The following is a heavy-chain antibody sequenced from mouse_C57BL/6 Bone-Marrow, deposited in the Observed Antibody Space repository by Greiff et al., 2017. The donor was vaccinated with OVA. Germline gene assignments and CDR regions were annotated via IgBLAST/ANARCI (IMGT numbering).Heavy chain of an antibody. J-gene: IGHJ4*01. CDR1: GFSLSTSGMG. CDR2: IYWDDDK. Sequence: QVTLKESGPGILQSSQTLSLTCSFSGFSLSTSGMGVSWIRQPSGKGLEWLAHIYWDDDKRYNPSLKSRLTISKDTSRNQVFLKITSVDTADTATYYCARRNDYDGGGFYYAMDYWGQGTSVTVSS. CDR3: ARRNDYDGGGFYYAMDY. V-gene: IGHV8-12*01. D-gene: IGHD2-4*01.